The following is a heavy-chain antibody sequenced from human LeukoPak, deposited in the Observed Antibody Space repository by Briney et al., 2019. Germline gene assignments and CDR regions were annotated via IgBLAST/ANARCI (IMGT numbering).Heavy chain of an antibody. Sequence: SETLSLTCTVSGGSLNSYYWSWIRQPPGKGLEWIGYIYYSGSTNYNPSLKSRVTISVDTSKNQFSLKLSSVTAADTAVYYCARHGRGPLPTPDAFDIWGQGTMVTVSS. J-gene: IGHJ3*02. CDR2: IYYSGST. V-gene: IGHV4-59*08. CDR3: ARHGRGPLPTPDAFDI. D-gene: IGHD1-26*01. CDR1: GGSLNSYY.